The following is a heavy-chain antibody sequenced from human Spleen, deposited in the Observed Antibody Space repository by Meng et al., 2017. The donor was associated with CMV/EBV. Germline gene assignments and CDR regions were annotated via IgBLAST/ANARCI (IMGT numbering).Heavy chain of an antibody. CDR1: GYTFTDHY. CDR2: IYPNSGGT. Sequence: ASVKVSCKASGYTFTDHYFHWIRQAPGQGLEWMGWIYPNSGGTHYAQKFQGRLTVTTDTSISKGYMELSRLGSDDTAVYYCARVNDWVPDFWGHGTLVTVSS. J-gene: IGHJ4*01. V-gene: IGHV1-2*02. CDR3: ARVNDWVPDF. D-gene: IGHD3-9*01.